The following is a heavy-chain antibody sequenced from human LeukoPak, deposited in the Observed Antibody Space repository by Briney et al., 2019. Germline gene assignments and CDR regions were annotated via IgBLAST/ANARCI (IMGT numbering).Heavy chain of an antibody. J-gene: IGHJ6*03. Sequence: GASVKVSCKASGYTFTTDYIHWVRHGPGQGPEWMGVSNPSGGSTTNAQKFQGRVTMTRDTSTSTVYMELSSLRSEDTAIYYCARARGSGSYYGHDYYYYHYMDVWGKGTTVTVSS. CDR1: GYTFTTDY. CDR3: ARARGSGSYYGHDYYYYHYMDV. CDR2: SNPSGGST. D-gene: IGHD3-10*01. V-gene: IGHV1-46*01.